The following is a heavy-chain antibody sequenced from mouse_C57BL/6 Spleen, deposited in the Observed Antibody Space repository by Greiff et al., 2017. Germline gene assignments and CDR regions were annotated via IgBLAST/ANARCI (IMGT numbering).Heavy chain of an antibody. J-gene: IGHJ2*01. Sequence: DVQLLESGGGLVKPGGSLTLSCAASGFSFSSCTLSWVRQTPEKRLEWVATISGCGGNNYYPDSMQGRFTISRDNAKNTLYLHMMSLRSEDTSLYDGARGNGSSYGYFAYWGQGTPLTVSS. D-gene: IGHD1-1*01. CDR1: GFSFSSCT. CDR3: ARGNGSSYGYFAY. V-gene: IGHV5-9*01. CDR2: ISGCGGNN.